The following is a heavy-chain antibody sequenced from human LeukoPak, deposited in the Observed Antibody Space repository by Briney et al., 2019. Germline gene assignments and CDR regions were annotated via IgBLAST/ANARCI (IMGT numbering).Heavy chain of an antibody. CDR2: IRYDGSNK. Sequence: AGGSLRLSCAAPGFTFSSYGMHWVRQAPGKGLEGVAFIRYDGSNKYYADSVKGRFTISRDNSKNTLYLQMNSLRAEDTAVYYCAKDGQRSSSRYFDYWGQGTLVTVSS. CDR3: AKDGQRSSSRYFDY. D-gene: IGHD6-6*01. CDR1: GFTFSSYG. V-gene: IGHV3-30*02. J-gene: IGHJ4*02.